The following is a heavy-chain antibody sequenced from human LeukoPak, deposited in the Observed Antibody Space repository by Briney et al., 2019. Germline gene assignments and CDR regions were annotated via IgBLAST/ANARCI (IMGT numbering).Heavy chain of an antibody. CDR3: ARAFYPSSWAPLDF. CDR2: ISSDSRNI. V-gene: IGHV3-48*01. J-gene: IGHJ4*02. Sequence: GGSLRLSCVASGFTFRTYRMPWVRQAPGKGLEWVSYISSDSRNIYYADSVKGRFTISRDNAKNSLFLHMNSLRSEDTAVYYCARAFYPSSWAPLDFWGQGTLLTVSS. D-gene: IGHD6-13*01. CDR1: GFTFRTYR.